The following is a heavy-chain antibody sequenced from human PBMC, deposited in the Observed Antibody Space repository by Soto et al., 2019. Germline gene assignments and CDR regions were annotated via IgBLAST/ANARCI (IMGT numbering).Heavy chain of an antibody. D-gene: IGHD3-22*01. J-gene: IGHJ4*02. CDR3: ARGKDIVYYDSSGMDY. CDR1: GFTFSDYS. CDR2: ISSSGRNI. Sequence: GGSLRLSCAASGFTFSDYSMSWIRQAPGKGLEWVSYISSSGRNIYYADSVKGRFTISRDNAKNALNLQMNNLRADDTAVYYCARGKDIVYYDSSGMDYWGQGTQVTVSS. V-gene: IGHV3-11*01.